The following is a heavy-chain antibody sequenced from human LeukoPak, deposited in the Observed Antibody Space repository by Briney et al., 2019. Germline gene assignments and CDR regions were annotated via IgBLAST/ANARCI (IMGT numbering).Heavy chain of an antibody. CDR3: ARGPAYCSGGSCYETHYYFDY. V-gene: IGHV3-64*01. CDR2: ISSNGGST. D-gene: IGHD2-15*01. Sequence: GGSLRLSCAASGFTFSSYAMHWVRQAPGKGLEYVSAISSNGGSTYYANSVKGRFTISRDNSKNTLYLQMGSLRAEDVAVYYCARGPAYCSGGSCYETHYYFDYWGQGTLVTVSS. CDR1: GFTFSSYA. J-gene: IGHJ4*02.